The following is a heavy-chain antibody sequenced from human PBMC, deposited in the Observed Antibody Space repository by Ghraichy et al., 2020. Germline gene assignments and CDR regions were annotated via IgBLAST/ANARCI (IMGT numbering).Heavy chain of an antibody. CDR1: GGSISSSSYY. D-gene: IGHD6-6*01. J-gene: IGHJ2*01. Sequence: SETLSLTCTVSGGSISSSSYYWGWIRQPPGKGLEWIGSIYYSGSTYYNPSLKSRVTISVDTSKNQFSLKLSSVTAADTAVYYCARVSGWAARPEYWYFDLWGRGTLVTVSS. CDR2: IYYSGST. V-gene: IGHV4-39*01. CDR3: ARVSGWAARPEYWYFDL.